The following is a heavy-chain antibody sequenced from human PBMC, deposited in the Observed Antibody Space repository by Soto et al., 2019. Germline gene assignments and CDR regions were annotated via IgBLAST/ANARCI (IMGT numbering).Heavy chain of an antibody. Sequence: SVKVSCKASGGTFSSYTISWVRQAPGQGLEWIGRIIPSLGNANYAQKFQGRVTITRDMSTSTAYMELSSLRSEDTAVYYCAADPSASGPDYYYMYVWGKGTTVTVSS. CDR2: IIPSLGNA. D-gene: IGHD2-15*01. CDR3: AADPSASGPDYYYMYV. CDR1: GGTFSSYT. J-gene: IGHJ6*03. V-gene: IGHV1-69*08.